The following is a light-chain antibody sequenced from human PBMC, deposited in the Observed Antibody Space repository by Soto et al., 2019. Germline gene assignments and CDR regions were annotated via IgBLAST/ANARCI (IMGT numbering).Light chain of an antibody. CDR3: QQYGSSPRT. CDR1: QSVTSSY. CDR2: GAS. V-gene: IGKV3-20*01. Sequence: PGERATLSCRASQSVTSSYLAWYQLKPGQAPRLLIYGASSRAIGIPDRFSGSGSGTDFTLTISRLDPEDFAVYFCQQYGSSPRTFGQGTKVDIK. J-gene: IGKJ1*01.